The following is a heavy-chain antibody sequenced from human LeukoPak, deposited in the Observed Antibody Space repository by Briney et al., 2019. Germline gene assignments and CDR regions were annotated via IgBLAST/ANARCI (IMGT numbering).Heavy chain of an antibody. CDR3: ARVPYDYGDYGVDYY. J-gene: IGHJ4*02. CDR1: GGSISSGSYY. D-gene: IGHD4-17*01. V-gene: IGHV4-61*02. CDR2: IYASGST. Sequence: SQTLSLTCTVSGGSISSGSYYWSWIREPAGKGLEWIGRIYASGSTNYNPSLKSRVTISVDTSKNQFSLKLSSVTAADTAVYYCARVPYDYGDYGVDYYWGQGTLVTVSS.